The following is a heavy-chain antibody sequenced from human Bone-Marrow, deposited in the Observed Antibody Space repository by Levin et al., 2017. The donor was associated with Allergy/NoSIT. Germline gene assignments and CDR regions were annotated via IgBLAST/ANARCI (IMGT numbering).Heavy chain of an antibody. Sequence: ETLSLTCEASGFTVSTNYMAWVRQAPGKGLEWVSVIFSGGSTYYADSVKGRFTISRDNSKNTLYLQMNSLIVEDTAVYYCSSAQGFSDYWGQGTQVTVSS. CDR3: SSAQGFSDY. CDR2: IFSGGST. V-gene: IGHV3-66*01. CDR1: GFTVSTNY. J-gene: IGHJ4*02.